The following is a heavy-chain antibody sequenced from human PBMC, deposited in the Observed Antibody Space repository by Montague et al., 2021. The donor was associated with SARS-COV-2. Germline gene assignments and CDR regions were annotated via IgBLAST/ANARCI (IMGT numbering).Heavy chain of an antibody. CDR1: GGSLSGFY. J-gene: IGHJ4*02. CDR2: ITHGGST. D-gene: IGHD4-23*01. V-gene: IGHV4-34*01. CDR3: ARSHDYRGNDYFDS. Sequence: SETLSLTCAVYGGSLSGFYWTWIRQAPGKGLEWVGEITHGGSTSYSPVLKSRLTISLDTSKNQFSLKLDSVTAADTATYYCARSHDYRGNDYFDSWGQGALVIVSS.